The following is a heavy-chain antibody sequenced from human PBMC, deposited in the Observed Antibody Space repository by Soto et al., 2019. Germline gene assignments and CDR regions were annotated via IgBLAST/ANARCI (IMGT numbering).Heavy chain of an antibody. D-gene: IGHD2-2*01. CDR2: ISSSSSYI. CDR1: GFTFSSYS. Sequence: PGGSLRLSCAASGFTFSSYSMNWVRQAPGKGLEWVSSISSSSSYIYYADSVKGRFTISRDNAKNSLYLQMNSLRAEDTAVYYCARDPSPYQLLGWFDPWGQGTLVTVSS. V-gene: IGHV3-21*01. J-gene: IGHJ5*02. CDR3: ARDPSPYQLLGWFDP.